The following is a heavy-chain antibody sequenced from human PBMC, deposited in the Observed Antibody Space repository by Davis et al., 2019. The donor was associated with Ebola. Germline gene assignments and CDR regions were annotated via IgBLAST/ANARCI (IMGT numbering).Heavy chain of an antibody. CDR2: IKSDGSSA. D-gene: IGHD2-15*01. V-gene: IGHV3-74*01. CDR3: GSPVVA. Sequence: PGGSLRPSCAASGSTFSGHWMHWVRQAPGKGLVWVSQIKSDGSSATYADSVKGRFTIPRDNAKNTLYLQMNSRRAEDTAVYYCGSPVVAWGQGTLVTVSS. CDR1: GSTFSGHW. J-gene: IGHJ4*02.